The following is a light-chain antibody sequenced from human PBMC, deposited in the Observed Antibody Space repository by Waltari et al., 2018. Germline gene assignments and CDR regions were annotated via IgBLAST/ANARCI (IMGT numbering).Light chain of an antibody. CDR1: QSVSSN. Sequence: EIVMTQSPATLSVSPGERATLSCRASQSVSSNLAWYQQKPGQAARLLIYGASTRATGIPARFSGSGSGTEFTLTISSLQSEDFAVYYCQQYNNWPPATCGQGTKVEIK. CDR2: GAS. CDR3: QQYNNWPPAT. V-gene: IGKV3-15*01. J-gene: IGKJ1*01.